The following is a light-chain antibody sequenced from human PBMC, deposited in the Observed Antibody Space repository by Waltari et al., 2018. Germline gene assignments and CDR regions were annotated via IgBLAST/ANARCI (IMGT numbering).Light chain of an antibody. CDR3: AAWDDSLNGWV. V-gene: IGLV1-44*01. J-gene: IGLJ3*02. CDR1: SSTIGSTT. Sequence: QSVLTQPPSASGTPGQRVTISCSGSSSTIGSTTVNWYQQLPGTAPKLLIYRNNQRPSGVPDRFSGSKSGTSASLAISGLQSEDEADYYCAAWDDSLNGWVFGGGTKLTVL. CDR2: RNN.